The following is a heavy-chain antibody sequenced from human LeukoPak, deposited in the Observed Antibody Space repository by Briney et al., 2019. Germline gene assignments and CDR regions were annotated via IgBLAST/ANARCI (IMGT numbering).Heavy chain of an antibody. CDR1: GFTFSSYA. CDR2: ISSNGGST. D-gene: IGHD5-24*01. Sequence: TGGSLRLSCSASGFTFSSYAMHWVRQAPGKGLEYVSAISSNGGSTYYADSVKGRFTISRDNSKNTLYLQMSSLRAEDTAVYYCARGNRDGYSHLFDYWGQGTLVTVSS. V-gene: IGHV3-64D*06. J-gene: IGHJ4*02. CDR3: ARGNRDGYSHLFDY.